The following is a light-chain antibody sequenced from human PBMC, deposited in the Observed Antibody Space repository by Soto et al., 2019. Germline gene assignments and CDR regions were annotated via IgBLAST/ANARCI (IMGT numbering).Light chain of an antibody. CDR1: KGISNY. CDR2: AAS. Sequence: DIQMTQSPSSLSASVGDRVTITCRASKGISNYLARYQQKPGKVPKLLIYAASTLQSGVPSRFSGSGSGTDFTLTISSLQPEDVATYYGHKYNSAPPFTFGPGTKVYIK. V-gene: IGKV1-27*01. CDR3: HKYNSAPPFT. J-gene: IGKJ3*01.